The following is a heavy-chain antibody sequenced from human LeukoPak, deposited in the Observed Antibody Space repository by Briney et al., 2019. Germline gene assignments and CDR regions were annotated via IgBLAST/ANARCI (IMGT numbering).Heavy chain of an antibody. D-gene: IGHD2-2*01. CDR2: INHSGST. V-gene: IGHV4-34*01. Sequence: KSSETLSLTCAVYGGSFSGYYWSWIRQPPGKGLEWIGAINHSGSTNYNPSLKSRVTISVDTSKNQFSLKLSSVTAADTAVYYCARVIVVVPAARASPGVYYMDVWGKGTTVTVSS. CDR3: ARVIVVVPAARASPGVYYMDV. CDR1: GGSFSGYY. J-gene: IGHJ6*03.